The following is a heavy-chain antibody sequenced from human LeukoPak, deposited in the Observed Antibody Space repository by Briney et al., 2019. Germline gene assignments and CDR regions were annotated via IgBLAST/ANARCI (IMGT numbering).Heavy chain of an antibody. CDR1: GGSFSGYY. Sequence: SETLSLTCAVYGGSFSGYYWSWIRQPPGKGLEWIGEINHSGSTNYNPSLKSRVTISVDTSKNQFSLKLSSVTAADTAVYYCAKPIAPAGSGRPGSWFDPWGQGTLVTVSS. CDR2: INHSGST. CDR3: AKPIAPAGSGRPGSWFDP. V-gene: IGHV4-34*01. D-gene: IGHD6-13*01. J-gene: IGHJ5*02.